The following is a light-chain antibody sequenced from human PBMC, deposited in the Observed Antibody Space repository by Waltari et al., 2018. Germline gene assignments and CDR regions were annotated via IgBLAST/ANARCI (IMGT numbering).Light chain of an antibody. CDR1: ALQKKY. CDR2: EDN. CDR3: YSTDSSGNHRV. V-gene: IGLV3-10*01. J-gene: IGLJ2*01. Sequence: SYELTQPPSVSVSPGQTARSTCSGDALQKKYADWYQQKSGQAPVLVIYEDNKRPPGIPERISGSSSGTMATLTVSGAQVEDEADYYCYSTDSSGNHRVFGGGTRLTVL.